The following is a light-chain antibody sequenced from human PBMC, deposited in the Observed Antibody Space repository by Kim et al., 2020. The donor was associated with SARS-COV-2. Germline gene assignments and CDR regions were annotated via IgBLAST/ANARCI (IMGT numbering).Light chain of an antibody. Sequence: SYELTQPPSVSVSPGQTASITCSGDKLGDKYACWYQQKPGQSPVLVIYQDNKRPSGIPGRFSGANSGNTATLTISGTHAMDEADYYCQAWDSSTYVFGTGTQVTV. V-gene: IGLV3-1*01. CDR1: KLGDKY. J-gene: IGLJ1*01. CDR3: QAWDSSTYV. CDR2: QDN.